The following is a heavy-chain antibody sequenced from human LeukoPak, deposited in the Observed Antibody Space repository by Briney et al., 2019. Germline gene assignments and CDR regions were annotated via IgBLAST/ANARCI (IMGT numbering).Heavy chain of an antibody. J-gene: IGHJ6*02. CDR3: ARGGGLDV. D-gene: IGHD3-16*01. Sequence: SGGSLRLSCAASGFTFGSYAMSWVRQAPGKGLEWVASINHNGNVNYYVDSVKGRFTISRDNAKNSLYLQMSNLRAEDTAVYFCARGGGLDVWGQGATVTVSS. V-gene: IGHV3-7*03. CDR2: INHNGNVN. CDR1: GFTFGSYA.